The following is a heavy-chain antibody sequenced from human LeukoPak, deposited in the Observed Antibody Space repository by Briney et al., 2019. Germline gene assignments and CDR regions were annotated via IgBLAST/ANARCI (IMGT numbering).Heavy chain of an antibody. Sequence: GGSLRLSCAASGFAFSDYHMSWIRQAPGKGLEWLSYISSTSSFTNYADSVKGRFTISRDNAKNSLYLQMNSLRAEDTAVYYCARGTAAGRREFNFDYWGQGTLVTVSP. V-gene: IGHV3-11*05. CDR3: ARGTAAGRREFNFDY. J-gene: IGHJ4*02. D-gene: IGHD6-13*01. CDR2: ISSTSSFT. CDR1: GFAFSDYH.